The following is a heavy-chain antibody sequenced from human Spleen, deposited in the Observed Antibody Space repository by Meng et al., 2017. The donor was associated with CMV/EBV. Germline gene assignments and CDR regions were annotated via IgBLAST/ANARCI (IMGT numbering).Heavy chain of an antibody. J-gene: IGHJ4*02. CDR3: ARGIVSTARESQYFEY. V-gene: IGHV3-20*04. CDR1: GFTFDDYG. CDR2: ISWNGDTT. Sequence: GESLKISCTASGFTFDDYGMTWVRQVPGKGLEWVSSISWNGDTTDYADSVKGRFTISRGNAQNSLYLQMNSLRAEDTALYFCARGIVSTARESQYFEYWGQGALVTVSS. D-gene: IGHD5/OR15-5a*01.